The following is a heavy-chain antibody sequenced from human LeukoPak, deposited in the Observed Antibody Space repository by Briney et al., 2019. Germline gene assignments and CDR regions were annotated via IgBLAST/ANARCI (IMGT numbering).Heavy chain of an antibody. Sequence: SETLSLTCTVSGGSISSYYWSWIRQPPGKGLEWIGYIYYSGSTNYNPSLKSRVTISVDTSKNQFPLKLSSVTAADTAVYYCARDKWLGAFDIWGQGTMVTVSS. CDR1: GGSISSYY. J-gene: IGHJ3*02. D-gene: IGHD6-19*01. CDR3: ARDKWLGAFDI. CDR2: IYYSGST. V-gene: IGHV4-59*01.